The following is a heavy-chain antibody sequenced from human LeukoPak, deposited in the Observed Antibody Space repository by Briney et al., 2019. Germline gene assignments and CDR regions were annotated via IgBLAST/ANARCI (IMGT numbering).Heavy chain of an antibody. CDR1: GGSFSGYY. V-gene: IGHV4-34*01. D-gene: IGHD6-19*01. CDR2: INHSGST. Sequence: SETLSLTCAVYGGSFSGYYWSWIRQPPGKGLEWIGEINHSGSTNYDPSLRSRVTISVDTSKNQFSLKLSSVTAADTAVYYCARLSGWTPSEYFQHWGQGTLVTVSS. CDR3: ARLSGWTPSEYFQH. J-gene: IGHJ1*01.